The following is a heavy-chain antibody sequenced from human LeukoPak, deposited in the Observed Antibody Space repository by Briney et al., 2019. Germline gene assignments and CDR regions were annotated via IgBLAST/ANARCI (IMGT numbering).Heavy chain of an antibody. CDR2: ISGSGGST. CDR1: GFTFSSYW. D-gene: IGHD6-19*01. J-gene: IGHJ4*02. V-gene: IGHV3-23*01. CDR3: AKGGWETFDY. Sequence: GGSLRLSCAASGFTFSSYWMHWVRQAPGKGLVWVSAISGSGGSTYYADSVKGRFTISRDNSKNTLYLQMNSLRAEDTAVYYCAKGGWETFDYWGQGTLVTVSS.